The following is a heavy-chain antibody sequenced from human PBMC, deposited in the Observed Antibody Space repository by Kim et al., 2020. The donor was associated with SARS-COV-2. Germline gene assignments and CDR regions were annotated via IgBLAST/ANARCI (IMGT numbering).Heavy chain of an antibody. J-gene: IGHJ4*02. V-gene: IGHV4-59*01. D-gene: IGHD3-22*01. Sequence: SETLSLTCTVSGASISGDYWGCIRQPPGKGLEWIGYIYYTGSTNYNPSLKNRVTISVDTSKNQLSLRMRSVTAADTAVYYCARYSSGDHFDYWGQGTLVT. CDR2: IYYTGST. CDR1: GASISGDY. CDR3: ARYSSGDHFDY.